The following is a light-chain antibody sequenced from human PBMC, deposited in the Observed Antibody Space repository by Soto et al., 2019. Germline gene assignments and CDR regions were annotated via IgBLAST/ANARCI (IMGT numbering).Light chain of an antibody. CDR1: QSISSY. Sequence: MTQSPSSLSASVGDRVTITCRASQSISSYLNWYQQKPGKAPKLLIYAASSLQSGVPSRFSGSGSGTDFTLTISSLQPEDFATYYCQQLNTYPFTFGQGTRLEIK. V-gene: IGKV1-39*01. CDR3: QQLNTYPFT. CDR2: AAS. J-gene: IGKJ5*01.